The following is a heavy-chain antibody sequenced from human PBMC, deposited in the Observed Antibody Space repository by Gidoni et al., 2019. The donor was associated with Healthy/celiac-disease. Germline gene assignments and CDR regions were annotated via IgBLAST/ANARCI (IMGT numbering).Heavy chain of an antibody. Sequence: QLQLQESGPGLVKPSETLYLTCTVSGGSISSSSYYWGWIRQPPGQGLEGIGSIYYSGSTYYNPSLKSRVTISADTSKNQFSLKLSSVTAADTAVYYCARHYYGSGSYYPPWGMDVWGQGTTVTVSS. D-gene: IGHD3-10*01. J-gene: IGHJ6*02. CDR2: IYYSGST. V-gene: IGHV4-39*01. CDR1: GGSISSSSYY. CDR3: ARHYYGSGSYYPPWGMDV.